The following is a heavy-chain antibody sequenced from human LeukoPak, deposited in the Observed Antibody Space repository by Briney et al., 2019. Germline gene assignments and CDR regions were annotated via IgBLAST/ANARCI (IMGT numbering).Heavy chain of an antibody. J-gene: IGHJ4*02. CDR1: GGSFSGYY. D-gene: IGHD5-24*01. V-gene: IGHV4-34*01. Sequence: KPSETLSLTCAVYGGSFSGYYWSWIRQPPGKGLEWIGEINHSGSTNYNPSLKSRVTISVDTSKNQFSLKLSSVTAADTAVYYCARGLSRDGYSNGFRVFDYWGQGTLVIVSS. CDR3: ARGLSRDGYSNGFRVFDY. CDR2: INHSGST.